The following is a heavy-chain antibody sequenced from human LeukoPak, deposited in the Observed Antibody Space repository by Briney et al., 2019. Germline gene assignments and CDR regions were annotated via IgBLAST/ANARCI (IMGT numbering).Heavy chain of an antibody. CDR2: ISSSGSTI. Sequence: GGSLRLSCAASGFTFSDYYMSWIRQAPGKGLEWVSYISSSGSTIYYADSVKGRFTISRDNAKNSLYLQMNSLRAEDTAVYYCASGTGSHDSSGYYYEVGFDYWGQGTLVTVSS. J-gene: IGHJ4*02. CDR3: ASGTGSHDSSGYYYEVGFDY. V-gene: IGHV3-11*01. CDR1: GFTFSDYY. D-gene: IGHD3-22*01.